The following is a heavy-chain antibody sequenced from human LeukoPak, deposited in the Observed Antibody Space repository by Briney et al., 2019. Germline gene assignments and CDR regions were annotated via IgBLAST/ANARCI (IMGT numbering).Heavy chain of an antibody. CDR1: GYTFTSYY. V-gene: IGHV1-46*01. D-gene: IGHD4-23*01. Sequence: ASVKVSCKASGYTFTSYYMHWVRQAPGQGLEWMGIINPSGGSTSYAQKFQGRVTMTRDTSTGTVYMELSSLRFEDTAVYYCAREVLGKGSFDYWGQGTLVTVSS. CDR3: AREVLGKGSFDY. CDR2: INPSGGST. J-gene: IGHJ4*02.